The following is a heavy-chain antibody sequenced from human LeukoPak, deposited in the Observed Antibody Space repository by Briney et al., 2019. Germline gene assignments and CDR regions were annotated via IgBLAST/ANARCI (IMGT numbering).Heavy chain of an antibody. D-gene: IGHD3-10*01. CDR1: GLTFSSNA. J-gene: IGHJ4*02. CDR3: ATHGSGSYRYYFDY. CDR2: ISGSGGST. V-gene: IGHV3-23*01. Sequence: GGSLRLSCAASGLTFSSNAMSWVRQAPGKGLEWVSTISGSGGSTYYADSVKGRFTISRDSSKNTLYLQMNSLRAEDTAVYYCATHGSGSYRYYFDYWGQGTLVTVSS.